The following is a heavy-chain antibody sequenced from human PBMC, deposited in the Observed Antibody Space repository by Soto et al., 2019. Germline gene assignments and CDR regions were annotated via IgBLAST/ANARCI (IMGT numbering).Heavy chain of an antibody. CDR3: ARAPMVLSRSYFDS. CDR2: ISYSGNT. CDR1: GGSISNFY. V-gene: IGHV4-59*01. D-gene: IGHD2-8*01. J-gene: IGHJ4*02. Sequence: SETLSLTCTVSGGSISNFYWSWIRQPPGKGLEWIGYISYSGNTNYNPSLKSRVSISVDTSKNQLSLNLTSVTAADTTVYYCARAPMVLSRSYFDSWGQGTPVTVSS.